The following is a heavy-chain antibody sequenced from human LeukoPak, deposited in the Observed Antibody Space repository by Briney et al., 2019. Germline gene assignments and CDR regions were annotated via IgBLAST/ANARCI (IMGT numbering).Heavy chain of an antibody. CDR3: ARELEDIVVPLAFDI. D-gene: IGHD2-2*01. CDR2: IYTSGTT. CDR1: GGSINTYY. V-gene: IGHV4-4*07. Sequence: SETLSLTCSVSGGSINTYYWSWLRQPAGKGLEWIGRIYTSGTTNYNPSLKSRVTMSVDTSKNQFSLKLSSVTAADTAVYYCARELEDIVVPLAFDIWGQGTMVTVSS. J-gene: IGHJ3*02.